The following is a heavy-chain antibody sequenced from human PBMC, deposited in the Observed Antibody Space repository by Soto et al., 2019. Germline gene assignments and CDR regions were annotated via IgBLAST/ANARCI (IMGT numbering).Heavy chain of an antibody. J-gene: IGHJ4*02. V-gene: IGHV3-30*18. CDR1: GFTFSSYG. CDR2: ISYDGSNK. D-gene: IGHD4-17*01. CDR3: AKLLVSTTVTNYDY. Sequence: GGSLRLSCAASGFTFSSYGMHWVRHAPGKGLEWVAVISYDGSNKYYADSVKGRFTISRDNSKNTLYLQMNSLRAEDTAVYYCAKLLVSTTVTNYDYWGQGTLVTVSS.